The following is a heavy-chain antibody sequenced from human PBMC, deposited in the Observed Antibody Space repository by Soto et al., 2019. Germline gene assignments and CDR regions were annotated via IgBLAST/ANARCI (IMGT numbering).Heavy chain of an antibody. Sequence: EVQLVQSGGGRVQPGGSLKLSCEASGFTFSVSAIHWVRLASGKGLEWVGRIRTRKNRYVTTYAASVQGRFSLSRDDSKNTAYLQMNSLKTEDTAVYYCARSEYGLDVWGQGTTVIVS. V-gene: IGHV3-73*02. J-gene: IGHJ6*02. CDR1: GFTFSVSA. D-gene: IGHD6-6*01. CDR2: IRTRKNRYVT. CDR3: ARSEYGLDV.